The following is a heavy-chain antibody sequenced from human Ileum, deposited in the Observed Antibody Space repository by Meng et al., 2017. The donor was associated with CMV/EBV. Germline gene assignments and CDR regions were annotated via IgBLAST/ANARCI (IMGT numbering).Heavy chain of an antibody. V-gene: IGHV4-4*07. CDR2: ISSSGSI. D-gene: IGHD6-19*01. Sequence: QVQLQESGPVLVKPSETLSLTCTVTDGSISYYYWSWIRQSADKGLEWIGRISSSGSINYNPSLESRLTLSVDTSKKQLSLKLSSVTAADTAVYYCARAEADTGNFEYWGQGTLVTVSS. CDR3: ARAEADTGNFEY. CDR1: DGSISYYY. J-gene: IGHJ4*02.